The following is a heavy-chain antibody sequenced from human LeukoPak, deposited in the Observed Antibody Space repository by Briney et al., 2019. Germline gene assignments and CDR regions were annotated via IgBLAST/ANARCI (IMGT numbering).Heavy chain of an antibody. CDR2: MSLSETS. V-gene: IGHV4-30-2*01. J-gene: IGHJ5*02. D-gene: IGHD1-20*01. CDR1: SGSISNGGYF. Sequence: PSQTLSLTCTVSSGSISNGGYFWSWVRQPPGKGLEWIGCMSLSETSHYNPSLKSRVTISVDRSNNQFSLQLTSVTAADTAVYYCAGVRYNWNLDPYNWFDPWGQGILVTVSS. CDR3: AGVRYNWNLDPYNWFDP.